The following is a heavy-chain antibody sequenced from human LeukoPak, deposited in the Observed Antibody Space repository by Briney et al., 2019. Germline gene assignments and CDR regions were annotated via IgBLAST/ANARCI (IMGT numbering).Heavy chain of an antibody. V-gene: IGHV4-4*07. CDR2: IYTSGST. Sequence: SETLSLTCTVSGGSISSYYWSWIRQPAGKGLEWIGRIYTSGSTNYNPSLKSRLALSVDTSNNQFSLRLRSVTAADTAVYYCVRGVGGEYFYFDRWGQGALVTVSA. D-gene: IGHD1-26*01. J-gene: IGHJ4*02. CDR3: VRGVGGEYFYFDR. CDR1: GGSISSYY.